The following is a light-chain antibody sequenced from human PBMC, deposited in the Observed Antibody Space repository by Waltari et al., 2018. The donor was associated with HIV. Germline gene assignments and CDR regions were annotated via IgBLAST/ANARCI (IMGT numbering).Light chain of an antibody. J-gene: IGLJ3*02. V-gene: IGLV1-47*01. CDR3: ATWDDSLSAWL. CDR1: SSNVVTNY. Sequence: QSVLTQPPSASGTPGQRVTISCSGSSSNVVTNYVNWYKQLPGTAPELVIYHNNRGPLRGPDRCAGAKSGTSASLAISGLRSEDEADYYCATWDDSLSAWLFGGGTRLSVL. CDR2: HNN.